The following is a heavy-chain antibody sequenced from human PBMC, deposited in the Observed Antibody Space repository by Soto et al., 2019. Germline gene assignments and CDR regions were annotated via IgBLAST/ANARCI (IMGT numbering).Heavy chain of an antibody. V-gene: IGHV3-23*01. D-gene: IGHD2-15*01. CDR3: AKERNSWYSSGSAS. J-gene: IGHJ5*02. CDR1: GFTFSSCA. Sequence: LRLSCAASGFTFSSCAMGWVRQAPGKGLEWVSSISVNGGSTYYADSVKGRFTISRDNSKNILYLHMTSLRAEDTAVYYCAKERNSWYSSGSASWGQGTLVTVSS. CDR2: ISVNGGST.